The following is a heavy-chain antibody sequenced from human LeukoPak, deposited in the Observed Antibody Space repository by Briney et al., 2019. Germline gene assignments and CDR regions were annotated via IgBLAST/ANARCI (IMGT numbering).Heavy chain of an antibody. Sequence: KPSETLSLTCTVSGGSISTYYWSWIRQPPGKGLEWIGYIYYSGSTNYNPSLKSRVTISVDTSRNQFSLRLSSATAADTAVYYCARQAAANSIDYWGQGTLVTVSS. J-gene: IGHJ4*02. CDR1: GGSISTYY. V-gene: IGHV4-59*08. CDR3: ARQAAANSIDY. D-gene: IGHD2-2*01. CDR2: IYYSGST.